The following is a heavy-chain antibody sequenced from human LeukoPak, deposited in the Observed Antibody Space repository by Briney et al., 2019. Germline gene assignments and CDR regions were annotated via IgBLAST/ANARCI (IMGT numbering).Heavy chain of an antibody. Sequence: GGSLRLTCAASGFTFSSYDMHWVRQATGKGLEWVSAIGTAGDTYYPGSVKGRFTISRENAKNSLYLQMNSLRAGDTAVYYCARGTPSLAYYYGSGTKLDYGMDVWGQGTTVTVSS. J-gene: IGHJ6*02. V-gene: IGHV3-13*01. D-gene: IGHD3-10*01. CDR2: IGTAGDT. CDR3: ARGTPSLAYYYGSGTKLDYGMDV. CDR1: GFTFSSYD.